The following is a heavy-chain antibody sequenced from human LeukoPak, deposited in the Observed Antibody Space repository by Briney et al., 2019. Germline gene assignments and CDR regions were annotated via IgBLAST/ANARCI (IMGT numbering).Heavy chain of an antibody. J-gene: IGHJ3*02. CDR1: GGSINNYY. CDR2: IYTRGST. V-gene: IGHV4-4*07. CDR3: ARGRYCSADICSGGDAFDI. D-gene: IGHD2-15*01. Sequence: SETLSLTCTVSGGSINNYYWSWIRQPAGKGLEWIGRIYTRGSTNYSPSLKSRVTMSVDTSKNQFSLKLSSVTAADTAVYYCARGRYCSADICSGGDAFDIWGQGIMVSVSS.